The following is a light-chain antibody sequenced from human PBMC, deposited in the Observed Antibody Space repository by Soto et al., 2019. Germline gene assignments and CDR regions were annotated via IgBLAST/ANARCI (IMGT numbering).Light chain of an antibody. CDR3: ETWDSNTWV. CDR2: LEGIGSY. V-gene: IGLV4-60*02. CDR1: SGHSSYI. Sequence: QLVLTQSSSASASLGSSVKLTCSLSSGHSSYIIAWHQQQPGKAPRCLMKLEGIGSYNKGSGVPDRFSGSSSGADRCLTFSILQFEAEADYYCETWDSNTWVFDGGTKLTVL. J-gene: IGLJ3*02.